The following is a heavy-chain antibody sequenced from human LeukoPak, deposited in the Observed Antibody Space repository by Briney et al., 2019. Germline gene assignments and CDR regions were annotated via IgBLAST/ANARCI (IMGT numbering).Heavy chain of an antibody. J-gene: IGHJ6*02. D-gene: IGHD5-24*01. V-gene: IGHV3-7*01. CDR1: GFTFSSYW. CDR2: IKQDGSEK. CDR3: ARDGFYKYYYYYGMDV. Sequence: GGSLRLSCAASGFTFSSYWMSWVRQAPGKGLEWVANIKQDGSEKYYVDSVKSRFTISRDNAKNSLYLLMNSLRAEDTAVYYCARDGFYKYYYYYGMDVWGQGTTVTVSS.